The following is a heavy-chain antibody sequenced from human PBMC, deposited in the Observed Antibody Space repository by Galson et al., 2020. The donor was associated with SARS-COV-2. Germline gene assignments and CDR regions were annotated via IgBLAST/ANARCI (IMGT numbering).Heavy chain of an antibody. CDR3: ARDISGRYQVYC. D-gene: IGHD6-13*01. CDR2: ISHDATRR. V-gene: IGHV3-30*04. CDR1: GFTFSNHA. Sequence: GGSLRLSCAASGFTFSNHAMHWVRQAPGEGLEWLAVISHDATRRYYADSVKDRVTISRDKSKNTLYLPVNSLRAYDTALYYCARDISGRYQVYCWCQGTLVAVSS. J-gene: IGHJ4*02.